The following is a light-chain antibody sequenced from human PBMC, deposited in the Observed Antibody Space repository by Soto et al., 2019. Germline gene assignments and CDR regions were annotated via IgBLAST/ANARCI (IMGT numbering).Light chain of an antibody. Sequence: AIQMTQSPSSLSASVGDRVTITCRASQGTRNDLGWYQQKPGKAPKLLIYAASSLQSGVPSRFSGIGSGTDFTLTISCLQPEYLATYYCLQDYNYRWTFGEGTKVEIK. CDR3: LQDYNYRWT. J-gene: IGKJ1*01. CDR1: QGTRND. CDR2: AAS. V-gene: IGKV1-6*01.